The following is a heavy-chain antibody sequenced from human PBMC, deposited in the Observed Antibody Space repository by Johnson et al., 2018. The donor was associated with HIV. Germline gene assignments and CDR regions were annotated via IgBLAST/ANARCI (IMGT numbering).Heavy chain of an antibody. CDR1: GFPFSSYA. Sequence: QVQLVESGGGVVQPGRSLRLSCAASGFPFSSYAMHWVRQAPGKGLERVAVISYDGSNKYYADSEKARCTISRDNTKNTLYMQMNSLRAEDTAVYYCAKCPSVSTCDAFDIWGQGTMVTVPS. CDR2: ISYDGSNK. V-gene: IGHV3-30-3*02. CDR3: AKCPSVSTCDAFDI. D-gene: IGHD6-13*01. J-gene: IGHJ3*02.